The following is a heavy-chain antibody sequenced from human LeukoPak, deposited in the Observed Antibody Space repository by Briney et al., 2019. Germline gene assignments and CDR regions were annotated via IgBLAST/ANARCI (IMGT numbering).Heavy chain of an antibody. J-gene: IGHJ6*02. Sequence: SVKVSCKASGFTFTSSAMQWVRQARGQRLEWIGWIVVGSGNTNYAQKFQERVTITRDMSTSTAYMELSSLRSEDTAVYYCAAVPTSIAAAGLYYYGMDVWGQGTTVTVSS. CDR2: IVVGSGNT. CDR3: AAVPTSIAAAGLYYYGMDV. D-gene: IGHD6-13*01. V-gene: IGHV1-58*02. CDR1: GFTFTSSA.